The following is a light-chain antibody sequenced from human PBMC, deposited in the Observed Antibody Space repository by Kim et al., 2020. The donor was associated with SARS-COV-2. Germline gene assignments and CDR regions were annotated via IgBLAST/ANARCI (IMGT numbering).Light chain of an antibody. J-gene: IGLJ3*02. CDR1: KLGDKY. CDR2: QDS. Sequence: SVYPGQTASITCAGDKLGDKYACWYQQKTGQSPVLVIYQDSKRPSGIPERFSGSNSGNTATLTISGTQAMDEADYYCQAWDSSTGVFGGGTQLTVL. CDR3: QAWDSSTGV. V-gene: IGLV3-1*01.